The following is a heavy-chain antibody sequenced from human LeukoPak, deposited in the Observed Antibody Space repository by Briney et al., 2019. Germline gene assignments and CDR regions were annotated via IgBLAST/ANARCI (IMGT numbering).Heavy chain of an antibody. CDR1: GGTFSSYA. V-gene: IGHV1-24*01. Sequence: ASVKVSCKASGGTFSSYAISWVRQAPGQGLEWMGGVDPEDGETIYAQKFQGRVTMTEDTSTDTAYMELSSLRSEDTAVYYCATDPYSGSYLVDAFDIWGQGTMVSVSS. CDR3: ATDPYSGSYLVDAFDI. CDR2: VDPEDGET. D-gene: IGHD1-26*01. J-gene: IGHJ3*02.